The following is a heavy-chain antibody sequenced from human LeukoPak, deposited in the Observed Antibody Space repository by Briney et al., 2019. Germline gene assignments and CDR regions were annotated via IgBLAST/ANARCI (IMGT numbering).Heavy chain of an antibody. CDR3: ARARADSSGYYAYHHYFDY. CDR2: IYYSGST. J-gene: IGHJ4*02. D-gene: IGHD3-22*01. CDR1: GGSISSGGYY. Sequence: SETLSLTCTVSGGSISSGGYYWSWIRQPPGKGLEWIGYIYYSGSTNYNPSLKSRVTISVDTSKNQFSLKLSSVTAADTAVYYCARARADSSGYYAYHHYFDYWGQGTLVTVSS. V-gene: IGHV4-61*08.